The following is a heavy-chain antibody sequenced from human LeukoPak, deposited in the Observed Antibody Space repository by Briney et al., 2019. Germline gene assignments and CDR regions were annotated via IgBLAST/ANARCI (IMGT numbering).Heavy chain of an antibody. Sequence: SETLSLTCTVSGYSISSGYYWGWIRQPAGKGLEWIGRIYTSGSTNYNPSLKSRVTMSVDTSKNQFSLKLSSVTAADTAVYYCARAVGSGSFQTYYYYMDVWGKGTTVTISS. V-gene: IGHV4-4*07. CDR1: GYSISSGYY. CDR2: IYTSGST. CDR3: ARAVGSGSFQTYYYYMDV. J-gene: IGHJ6*03. D-gene: IGHD3-10*01.